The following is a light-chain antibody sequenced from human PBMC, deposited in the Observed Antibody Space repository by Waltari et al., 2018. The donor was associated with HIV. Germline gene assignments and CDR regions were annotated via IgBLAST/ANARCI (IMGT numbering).Light chain of an antibody. CDR1: SRHVGDYNY. V-gene: IGLV2-14*01. Sequence: QSALTQPASVSGSPGPSIPISCPETSRHVGDYNYVSWSQPRPGKAPKLMIYEVSNRPSGVSNRFSGSKSGNTASLTISGLQAEDEADYYCSSYTTSSVVFGGGTKLTVL. CDR3: SSYTTSSVV. J-gene: IGLJ2*01. CDR2: EVS.